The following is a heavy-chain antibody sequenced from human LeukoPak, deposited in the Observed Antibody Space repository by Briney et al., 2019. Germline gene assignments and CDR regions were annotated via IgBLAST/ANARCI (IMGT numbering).Heavy chain of an antibody. CDR3: ASGPPATRAFDI. Sequence: PGGSLRLSCAASGFTFSSYAMNWVRQAPGKGLEWVSGISGSGGSTYYPDSLKGRFTISRDNSKNTLYLQVNSLRAEDTAIYYCASGPPATRAFDIWGQGTMVTVSS. CDR2: ISGSGGST. CDR1: GFTFSSYA. D-gene: IGHD1-1*01. J-gene: IGHJ3*02. V-gene: IGHV3-23*01.